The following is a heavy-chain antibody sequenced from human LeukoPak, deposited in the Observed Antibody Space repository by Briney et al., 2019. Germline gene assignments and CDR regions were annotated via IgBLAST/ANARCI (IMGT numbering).Heavy chain of an antibody. CDR1: GGSIRSNDYY. V-gene: IGHV4-39*07. J-gene: IGHJ5*02. CDR2: IYYSGST. CDR3: ARGRSYGDYVS. D-gene: IGHD4-17*01. Sequence: SETLSLTCTVSGGSIRSNDYYWGWIRQPPGKGLEWIGSIYYSGSTYYNPSLKSRVTISVDTSKNQFSLKLSSVTAADTAVYYCARGRSYGDYVSWGQGTLVTVSS.